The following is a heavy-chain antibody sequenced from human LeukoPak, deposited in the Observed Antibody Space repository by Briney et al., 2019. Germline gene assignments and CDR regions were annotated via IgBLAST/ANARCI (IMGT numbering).Heavy chain of an antibody. Sequence: GGSLRLSCATSGFTFSSYAMHWVRQAPGKGLEWVAVISYDGSNKYYADSVKGRFTISRDNSKNTLYLQMNSLRAEDTAVYYCAKDLEAAAGTLDYWGQGTLVTVSS. CDR3: AKDLEAAAGTLDY. CDR1: GFTFSSYA. V-gene: IGHV3-30-3*01. CDR2: ISYDGSNK. J-gene: IGHJ4*02. D-gene: IGHD6-13*01.